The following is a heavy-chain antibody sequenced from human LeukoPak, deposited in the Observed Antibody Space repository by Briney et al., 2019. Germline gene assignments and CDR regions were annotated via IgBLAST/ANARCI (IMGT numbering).Heavy chain of an antibody. V-gene: IGHV1-18*01. CDR1: GFTLSSYG. J-gene: IGHJ4*02. CDR2: ISAYNGNT. D-gene: IGHD6-13*01. Sequence: GSVEVSCQAFGFTLSSYGISWVRQAPGQRVEWMGWISAYNGNTNYAQKLQGRVTMTTDTSTSTAYMELRSLRSDDTAVYYCATTVSSSFPDFDYWGQGTLVTVSS. CDR3: ATTVSSSFPDFDY.